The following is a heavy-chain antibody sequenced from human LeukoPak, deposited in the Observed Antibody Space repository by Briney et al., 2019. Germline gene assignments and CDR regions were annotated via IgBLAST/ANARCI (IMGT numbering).Heavy chain of an antibody. V-gene: IGHV4-31*03. D-gene: IGHD2-15*01. CDR3: ARDAKLLDAFDI. CDR1: GGSISSGGYY. CDR2: IYYSGST. J-gene: IGHJ3*02. Sequence: SETLSPTCTVSGGSISSGGYYWSWIRQHPGKGLEWIGYIYYSGSTYYNPSLKSRVTISVDTSKNQFSLKLSSVTAADTAVYYCARDAKLLDAFDIWGQGTMVTVSS.